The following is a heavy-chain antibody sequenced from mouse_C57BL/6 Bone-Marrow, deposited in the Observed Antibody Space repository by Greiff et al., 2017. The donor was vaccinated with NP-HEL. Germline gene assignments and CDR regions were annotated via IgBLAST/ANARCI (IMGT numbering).Heavy chain of an antibody. CDR1: GYAFSSSW. CDR3: ARSRAYYSNFAY. V-gene: IGHV1-82*01. CDR2: IYPGDGDT. Sequence: QVQLQQSGPELVKPGASVKISCKASGYAFSSSWMNWVKQRPGKGLEWIGRIYPGDGDTNYNGKFKGKATLTADKSSSTAYMQLSSLTSEDSAVYFCARSRAYYSNFAYWGQGTLVTVS. J-gene: IGHJ3*01. D-gene: IGHD2-5*01.